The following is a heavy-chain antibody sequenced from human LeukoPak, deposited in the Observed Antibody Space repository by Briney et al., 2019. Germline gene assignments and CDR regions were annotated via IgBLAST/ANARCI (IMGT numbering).Heavy chain of an antibody. J-gene: IGHJ6*02. CDR1: GYTLTELS. CDR3: ARDGYSAYYGMDV. V-gene: IGHV1-24*01. CDR2: FDPEDGEA. Sequence: GASVKVSCKVSGYTLTELSMHWVRQAPGKGREWMGGFDPEDGEAIYAQKFQGRVTITADKSTSTAYMELSSLRSEDTAVYYCARDGYSAYYGMDVWGQGTTVTVSS. D-gene: IGHD2-2*03.